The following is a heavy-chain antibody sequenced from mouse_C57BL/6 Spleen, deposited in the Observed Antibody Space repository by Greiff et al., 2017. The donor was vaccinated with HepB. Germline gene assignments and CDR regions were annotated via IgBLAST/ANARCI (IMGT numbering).Heavy chain of an antibody. CDR2: ISDGGSYT. V-gene: IGHV5-4*01. CDR3: ARDGYGSSYGGVDY. CDR1: GFTFSSYA. Sequence: EVKLVESGGGLVKPGGSLKLSCAASGFTFSSYAMSWVRQTPEKRLEWVATISDGGSYTYYPDNVKGRFTISRDNAKNNLYLQMSHLKSEDTAMYYCARDGYGSSYGGVDYWGQGTSVTVSS. J-gene: IGHJ4*01. D-gene: IGHD1-1*01.